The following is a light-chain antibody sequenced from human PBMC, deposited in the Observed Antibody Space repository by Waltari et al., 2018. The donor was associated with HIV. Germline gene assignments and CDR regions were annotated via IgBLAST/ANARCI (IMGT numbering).Light chain of an antibody. V-gene: IGLV2-23*02. CDR1: SSDVGTYSL. CDR3: CSFAGTFMI. J-gene: IGLJ2*01. Sequence: QSALTQPASLSGSPGQSITISCTGTSSDVGTYSLVSWYQLHPGKSPKLLIYEVTKRPSGVSDRFSGSESGNTSSLTISGLQAEDEADYYCCSFAGTFMIFGGGTKLTVL. CDR2: EVT.